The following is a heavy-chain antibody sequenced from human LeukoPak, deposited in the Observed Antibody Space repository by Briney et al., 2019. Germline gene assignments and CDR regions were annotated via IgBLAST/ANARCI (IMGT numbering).Heavy chain of an antibody. Sequence: GGSLRLSCAASGFTFSSYGMHWVRQAPGKGLEWVAVIWYDGSNKYYADSVKGRFTISRDNSKNTLYLQMNSLRAEDTAVYYCARGVGSGELLSYFDYWGQGTLVTVSS. CDR1: GFTFSSYG. D-gene: IGHD3-10*01. CDR2: IWYDGSNK. CDR3: ARGVGSGELLSYFDY. J-gene: IGHJ4*02. V-gene: IGHV3-33*01.